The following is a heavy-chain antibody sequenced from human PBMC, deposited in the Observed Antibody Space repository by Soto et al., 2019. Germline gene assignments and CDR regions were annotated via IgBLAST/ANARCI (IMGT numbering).Heavy chain of an antibody. Sequence: GSLRLSCAASGFTFSRYGMHWVRQAPGEGLEWVAVISYDGNNKFYAVSVKGRFTISRDSSCQTLYLQMNSLRPDDTAMYYCARDGVSSTDYTWNYGTYFDYWGPGALVTISS. CDR3: ARDGVSSTDYTWNYGTYFDY. V-gene: IGHV3-30*03. J-gene: IGHJ4*02. CDR2: ISYDGNNK. CDR1: GFTFSRYG. D-gene: IGHD1-1*01.